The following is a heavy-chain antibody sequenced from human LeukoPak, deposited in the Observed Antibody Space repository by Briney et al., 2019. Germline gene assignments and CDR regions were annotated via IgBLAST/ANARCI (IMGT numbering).Heavy chain of an antibody. CDR2: IWYDGSNK. D-gene: IGHD4-17*01. CDR3: ARGCYGDYVDDF. V-gene: IGHV3-33*01. J-gene: IGHJ4*02. Sequence: PGGSLRLSCAASGFTFSNHGMHWVRQAPGKGPEWVALIWYDGSNKYYGDSVKGRFTISRDNSKNTVYLQMNSLRAEDTGVYYCARGCYGDYVDDFWGQGTLVTVSS. CDR1: GFTFSNHG.